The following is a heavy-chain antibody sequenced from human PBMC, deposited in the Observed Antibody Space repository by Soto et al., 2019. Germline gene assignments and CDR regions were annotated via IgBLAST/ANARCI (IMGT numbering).Heavy chain of an antibody. D-gene: IGHD5-18*01. CDR2: INPNSGDT. CDR1: GYTFTGYY. V-gene: IGHV1-18*04. CDR3: ARDSDTAMVQVYYGMDV. J-gene: IGHJ6*02. Sequence: ASVKVSCKASGYTFTGYYIHWVRQAPGQGLEWMGWINPNSGDTNYAQKLQGRVTMTTDTSTSTAYMELRSLRSDDTAVYYCARDSDTAMVQVYYGMDVWGQGTTVTAP.